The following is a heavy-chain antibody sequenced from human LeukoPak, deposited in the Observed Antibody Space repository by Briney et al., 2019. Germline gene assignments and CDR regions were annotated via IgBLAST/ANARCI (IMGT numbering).Heavy chain of an antibody. V-gene: IGHV1-8*03. CDR2: MNPNSGNT. CDR1: GYTFTSYD. CDR3: ARGRTADIVVVPAAIPEELDY. Sequence: AASVKVSCKASGYTFTSYDINWVRQATGQGLEWMGWMNPNSGNTGYAQKFRGRVTITRNTTISTAYMELSSLRSEDTAVYYCARGRTADIVVVPAAIPEELDYWGQGTLVTVSS. D-gene: IGHD2-2*02. J-gene: IGHJ4*02.